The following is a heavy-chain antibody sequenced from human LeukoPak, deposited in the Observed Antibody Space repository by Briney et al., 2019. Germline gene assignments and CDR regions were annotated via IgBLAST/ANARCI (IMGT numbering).Heavy chain of an antibody. Sequence: ASVKVSCKASGYTFTSYGISWVRQAPGQGLEWMGWISAYKGNTNYAQNLQGRVAMTTDTSTSTAYMEVRSLKSDDTAVYYCARQVDSTMALPDYWGQGTLVTVSS. V-gene: IGHV1-18*01. CDR1: GYTFTSYG. J-gene: IGHJ4*02. CDR3: ARQVDSTMALPDY. D-gene: IGHD5-18*01. CDR2: ISAYKGNT.